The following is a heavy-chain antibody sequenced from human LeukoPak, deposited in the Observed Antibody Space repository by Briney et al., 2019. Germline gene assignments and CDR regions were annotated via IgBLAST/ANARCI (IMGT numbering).Heavy chain of an antibody. D-gene: IGHD6-13*01. CDR2: IMQDGSEK. V-gene: IGHV3-7*01. CDR1: GFTFSTYW. J-gene: IGHJ3*02. CDR3: AREVYSSSRPADAFDI. Sequence: GGSLRLSCVGSGFTFSTYWMSWVRQAPGKGLEWVANIMQDGSEKNYVDSVKGRFTISRVNARNSLYLQMNSLGAEDTAVYYCAREVYSSSRPADAFDIWGQGTVVTVSS.